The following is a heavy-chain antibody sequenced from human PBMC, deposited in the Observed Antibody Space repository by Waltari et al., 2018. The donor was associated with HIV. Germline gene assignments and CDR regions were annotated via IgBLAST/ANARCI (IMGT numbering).Heavy chain of an antibody. CDR2: IYHSGST. J-gene: IGHJ3*02. D-gene: IGHD3-22*01. Sequence: QVQLQESGPGLVKPSETLSLTCAVSGYSISSGYYWGWIRQPPGRGLEWIGRIYHSGSTYYNPSLQVRVTLSGAPSKNQFSLKLSSVTAADTAVYYCARETMIVVARRHSDAFDIWGQGTMVTVSS. CDR1: GYSISSGYY. CDR3: ARETMIVVARRHSDAFDI. V-gene: IGHV4-38-2*02.